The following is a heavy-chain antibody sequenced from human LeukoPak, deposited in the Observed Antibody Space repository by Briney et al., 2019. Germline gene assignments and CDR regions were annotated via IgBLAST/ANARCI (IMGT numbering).Heavy chain of an antibody. D-gene: IGHD5-24*01. Sequence: ASVKVSCRASGYTFSSYYMHWVRQAPGQGLEWMGIINPSGGSTSYAQKFQGRVTMTRDMSTSTVYMELSSLRSEDTAVYYCASQEMATITDAFDIWGQGTMVTVSS. CDR3: ASQEMATITDAFDI. CDR1: GYTFSSYY. V-gene: IGHV1-46*01. J-gene: IGHJ3*02. CDR2: INPSGGST.